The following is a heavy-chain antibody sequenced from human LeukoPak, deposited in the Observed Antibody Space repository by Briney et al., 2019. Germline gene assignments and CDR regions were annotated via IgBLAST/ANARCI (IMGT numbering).Heavy chain of an antibody. CDR1: GYSFTNYY. Sequence: ASVRVSCKASGYSFTNYYTHWVRQAPGQGLEWMGMINPSGGSTTYAQKFQGRVTMTRGMSTSTVYMELSSLTSEDTAVYYCARTRGYYFDYWGQGTLVTVSS. J-gene: IGHJ4*02. V-gene: IGHV1-46*01. CDR2: INPSGGST. CDR3: ARTRGYYFDY.